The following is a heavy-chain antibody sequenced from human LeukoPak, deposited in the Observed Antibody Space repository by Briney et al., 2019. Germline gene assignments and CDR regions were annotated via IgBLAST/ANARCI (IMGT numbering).Heavy chain of an antibody. D-gene: IGHD5-18*01. CDR1: GYSFTSYW. Sequence: GESLKISCKGSGYSFTSYWIAWVRQMPGKGLEWMGIIYPADSETRYSPSFQGQVTISADKSISTAYLQWSSLKASDTAMYYCARHLRLWQNWFDPWGQGTLVTVSS. V-gene: IGHV5-51*01. CDR2: IYPADSET. CDR3: ARHLRLWQNWFDP. J-gene: IGHJ5*02.